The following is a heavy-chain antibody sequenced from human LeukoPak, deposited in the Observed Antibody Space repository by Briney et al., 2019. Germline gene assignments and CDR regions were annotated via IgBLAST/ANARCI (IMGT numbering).Heavy chain of an antibody. CDR2: ISGSGGST. D-gene: IGHD3-10*01. V-gene: IGHV3-23*01. Sequence: PGGSLRLSCAASGFTFNSHAMSWVRQAPGKGLDWDSSISGSGGSTYYADSVKGRFTISRDNSKNTLYLQMNSLRAEDTAVYYCARDITLTRGGRSDYWGHGTLVTVSA. CDR3: ARDITLTRGGRSDY. CDR1: GFTFNSHA. J-gene: IGHJ4*01.